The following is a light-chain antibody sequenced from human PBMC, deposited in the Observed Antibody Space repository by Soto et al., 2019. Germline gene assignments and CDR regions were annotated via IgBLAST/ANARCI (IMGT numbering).Light chain of an antibody. Sequence: QSVLTQPPSVSGAPGQRVTISCTGSSSNIGAGYDVHWYQQLPGTAPKLLIYGNSNRPSGVPDRFSGSKSGSSASLAITGLHAEDDADYYCQSHDSSRLGRVFGGGTNLTVL. CDR2: GNS. CDR3: QSHDSSRLGRV. V-gene: IGLV1-40*01. CDR1: SSNIGAGYD. J-gene: IGLJ3*02.